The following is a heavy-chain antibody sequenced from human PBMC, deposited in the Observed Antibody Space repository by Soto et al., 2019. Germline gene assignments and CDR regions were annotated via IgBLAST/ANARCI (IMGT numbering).Heavy chain of an antibody. CDR1: GYTFTSYG. CDR3: ASRSGTYPYYFDY. CDR2: ISTYNGNT. Sequence: HVQLVQCETEVKKPGASVKVSCKVSGYTFTSYGMSWMRQAPGQGLEWMGWISTYNGNTNYAQNLQGRVSMTTDTSTSTAYMELRSQRSDDTAVYYCASRSGTYPYYFDYWGQGTLVTVSS. J-gene: IGHJ4*02. D-gene: IGHD1-26*01. V-gene: IGHV1-18*01.